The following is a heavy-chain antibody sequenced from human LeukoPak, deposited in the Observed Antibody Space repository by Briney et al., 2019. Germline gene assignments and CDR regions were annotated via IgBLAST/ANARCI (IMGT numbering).Heavy chain of an antibody. D-gene: IGHD3-10*01. CDR1: GGSISSYY. V-gene: IGHV4-59*01. J-gene: IGHJ4*02. Sequence: SETLSLTCTVSGGSISSYYWSWIRQPPGKGLEWIGYIYYSGSTNYNPSLKSRVTISVDTSKNQFSLKLSSVTAADTAVYYCARSDYGSGSYYIAYWGQGTLVTVSS. CDR2: IYYSGST. CDR3: ARSDYGSGSYYIAY.